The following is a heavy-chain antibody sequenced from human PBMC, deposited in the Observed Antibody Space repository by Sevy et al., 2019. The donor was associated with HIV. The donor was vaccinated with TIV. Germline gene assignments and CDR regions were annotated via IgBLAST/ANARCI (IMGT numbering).Heavy chain of an antibody. D-gene: IGHD3-10*01. CDR1: GYYFTGYY. Sequence: ASVKVSCKASGYYFTGYYVHWVRQAPGQGLEWMGWINPNGGGTNIGQKFHGRVTMSRDTSSTTAYMELIRLRANDTGVYYCARGVYGSGTYLNDYWGQGTLVTVSS. CDR3: ARGVYGSGTYLNDY. J-gene: IGHJ4*02. CDR2: INPNGGGT. V-gene: IGHV1-2*02.